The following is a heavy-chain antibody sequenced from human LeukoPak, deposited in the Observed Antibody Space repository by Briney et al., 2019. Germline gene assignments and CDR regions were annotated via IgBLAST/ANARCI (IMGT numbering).Heavy chain of an antibody. CDR3: AKHIVGGYDWIYNSDYYYAMDV. D-gene: IGHD5-12*01. J-gene: IGHJ6*02. Sequence: PGGSLRLSCAASGFTFSSYAIHWVRQAPGKGLEWVATVSSEGRNQYYADPVKGRFSISRDNSRNTVYLQMNSLRPEDTAVYYCAKHIVGGYDWIYNSDYYYAMDVWGQGTTVTVSS. CDR2: VSSEGRNQ. CDR1: GFTFSSYA. V-gene: IGHV3-30*18.